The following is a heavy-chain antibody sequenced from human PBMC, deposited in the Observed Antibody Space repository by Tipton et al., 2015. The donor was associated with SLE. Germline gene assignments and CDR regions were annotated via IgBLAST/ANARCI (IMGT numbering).Heavy chain of an antibody. J-gene: IGHJ4*02. D-gene: IGHD3-16*01. CDR3: VRRGNYLDY. CDR2: ISSSGSTI. CDR1: GFTFSNYE. V-gene: IGHV3-48*03. Sequence: SLRLSCAASGFTFSNYEMNWVRQAPGKGLEWVSYISSSGSTIYYADSVKGRFTISRDNAKNSLYLQMNSLRAEDTAVYYCVRRGNYLDYWGQGTLVTVSS.